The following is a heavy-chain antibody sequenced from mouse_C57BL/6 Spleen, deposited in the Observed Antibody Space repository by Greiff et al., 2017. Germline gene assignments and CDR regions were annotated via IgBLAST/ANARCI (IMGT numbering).Heavy chain of an antibody. V-gene: IGHV1-26*01. CDR2: INPNNGGT. CDR1: GYTFTDYY. CDR3: APPQYYYGSRYGWYFDV. Sequence: EVQLQQSGPELVKPGASVKISCKASGYTFTDYYMNWVKQSHGKSLEWIGDINPNNGGTSYNQKFKGKATLTVDKSSSTAYMELRSLTSEDSAVYFCAPPQYYYGSRYGWYFDVWGTGTTVTVSS. D-gene: IGHD1-1*01. J-gene: IGHJ1*03.